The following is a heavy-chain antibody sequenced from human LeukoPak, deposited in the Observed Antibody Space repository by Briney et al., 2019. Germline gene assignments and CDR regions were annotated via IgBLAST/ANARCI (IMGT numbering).Heavy chain of an antibody. V-gene: IGHV1-69*13. J-gene: IGHJ4*02. CDR2: IIPIFGTA. CDR3: ARDGTYDILTGPRVDY. D-gene: IGHD3-9*01. CDR1: GGTFSSYA. Sequence: GASVKVSCKASGGTFSSYAISWVRQAPGQGLEWMGGIIPIFGTANYAQKFQGRVTITADESTSTAYMELRSLRSDDTAVYYCARDGTYDILTGPRVDYWGQGTLVTVSS.